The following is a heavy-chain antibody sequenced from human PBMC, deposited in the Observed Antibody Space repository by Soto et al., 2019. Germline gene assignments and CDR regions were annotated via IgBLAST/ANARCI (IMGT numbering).Heavy chain of an antibody. Sequence: GGSLRLSXAASAFPFSSAWMNWVRQAPGKSLEWVGRIKIKPHGEATDYAAPVKGRFIISRDDSANMLFLQMNSLRTEDTAVYFCATLACLDPIYTHFDYWGRGTPVTVSS. D-gene: IGHD1-1*01. V-gene: IGHV3-15*01. CDR2: IKIKPHGEAT. CDR3: ATLACLDPIYTHFDY. J-gene: IGHJ4*02. CDR1: AFPFSSAW.